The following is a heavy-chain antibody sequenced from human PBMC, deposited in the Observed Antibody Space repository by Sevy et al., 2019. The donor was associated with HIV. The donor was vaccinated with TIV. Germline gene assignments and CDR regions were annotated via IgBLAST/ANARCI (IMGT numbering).Heavy chain of an antibody. Sequence: GGSLRLSCAASGFTFSSYWMTWVRQPPGKGLEWVANINQGGSERNYVDSVKGRFIISRDNAENSLYLQMNSLRAEDTAVYYCEDYYTASGSSDYWGQGTLVTVSS. V-gene: IGHV3-7*03. CDR1: GFTFSSYW. CDR3: EDYYTASGSSDY. J-gene: IGHJ4*02. CDR2: INQGGSER. D-gene: IGHD3-10*01.